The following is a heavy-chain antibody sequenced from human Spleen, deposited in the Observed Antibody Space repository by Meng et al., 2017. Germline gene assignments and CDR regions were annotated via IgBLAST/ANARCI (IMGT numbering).Heavy chain of an antibody. CDR3: AREVGATTVDY. J-gene: IGHJ4*02. CDR2: ISTSASTI. Sequence: GESLKISCAASGFTFSDYYMSWIRQAPGKGLERVSYISTSASTIYYADSVRGRFTISRDNAKNSLYLQMNSLRAEDTAVYYCAREVGATTVDYWGQGTLVTVSS. D-gene: IGHD1-26*01. CDR1: GFTFSDYY. V-gene: IGHV3-11*01.